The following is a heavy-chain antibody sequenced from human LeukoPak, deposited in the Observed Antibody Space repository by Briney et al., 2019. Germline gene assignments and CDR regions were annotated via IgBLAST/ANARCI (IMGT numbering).Heavy chain of an antibody. J-gene: IGHJ4*02. V-gene: IGHV3-23*01. CDR2: IRGSGGNT. CDR3: AKGRPTVAAGSEY. D-gene: IGHD6-19*01. CDR1: GFTFSTYA. Sequence: PGGSLRLSCAASGFTFSTYAMSWVRQAPGKGLEWVSAIRGSGGNTYYADSAKGRFTISRDNSKNTLYLQMNSLRAEDTAVYYCAKGRPTVAAGSEYWGQGTLVSVSS.